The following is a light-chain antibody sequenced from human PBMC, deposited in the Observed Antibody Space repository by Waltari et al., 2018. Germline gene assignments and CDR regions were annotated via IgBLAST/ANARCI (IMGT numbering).Light chain of an antibody. CDR3: QQYNVCPPIT. CDR1: QSIHVN. Sequence: EIVMTQSPATLSVSPGDRATLSCRASQSIHVNVAWSQQKPGQAPRLLIYGASTRATGIPSRFRGSGSGTEFTLSISSLQTEDFGVYYCQQYNVCPPITFGQGTRLEIK. V-gene: IGKV3-15*01. J-gene: IGKJ5*01. CDR2: GAS.